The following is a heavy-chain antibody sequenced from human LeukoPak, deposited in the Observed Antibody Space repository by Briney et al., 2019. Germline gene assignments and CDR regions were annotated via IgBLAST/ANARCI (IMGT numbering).Heavy chain of an antibody. Sequence: GGSLRLSCAASGFTFRSYWMRWIRQAPGKGLEWVTNIKQDGSEKNYVDSVKGRFTISRDNAKNSLYLQMNSLRAEDTAVYYCASGLELDYWGQGTLVTVSS. CDR1: GFTFRSYW. J-gene: IGHJ4*02. V-gene: IGHV3-7*03. CDR3: ASGLELDY. CDR2: IKQDGSEK.